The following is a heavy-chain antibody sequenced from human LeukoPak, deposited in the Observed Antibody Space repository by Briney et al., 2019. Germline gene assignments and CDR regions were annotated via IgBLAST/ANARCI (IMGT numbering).Heavy chain of an antibody. V-gene: IGHV4-59*01. CDR1: GSSISSYY. D-gene: IGHD6-6*01. Sequence: SETLSLTCTVSGSSISSYYWSWIRQPPGKGLEWIGYIYYSGSTNYNPSLKRRVTISVDTSKNQFSLKLSSVTAADTAVYYCARVPEARLTPYHWFDPWGQGTLVTVSS. J-gene: IGHJ5*02. CDR2: IYYSGST. CDR3: ARVPEARLTPYHWFDP.